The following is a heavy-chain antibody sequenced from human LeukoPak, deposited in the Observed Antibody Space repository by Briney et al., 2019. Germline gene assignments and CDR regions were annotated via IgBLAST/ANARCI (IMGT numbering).Heavy chain of an antibody. D-gene: IGHD6-19*01. J-gene: IGHJ4*02. V-gene: IGHV3-9*01. Sequence: PGGSLRLSCAGSGLIFNNYAMHWVRQPPGKGLEWRSGISWNSGSIDYADSVKGRFTISRDNAKNSLYLQLNSLRVEDTAFYYCAKDNRRHYTSGPNPDPLHWGQGALVTVSS. CDR2: ISWNSGSI. CDR3: AKDNRRHYTSGPNPDPLH. CDR1: GLIFNNYA.